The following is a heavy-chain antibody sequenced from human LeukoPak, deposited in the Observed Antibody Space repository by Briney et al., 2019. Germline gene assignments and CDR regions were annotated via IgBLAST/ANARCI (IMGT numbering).Heavy chain of an antibody. Sequence: ASVKVSCKASGYTFTSCDINWVRQAPGQGPEWMGWMNPNSGKTGYARKFQGRVTMTKNTSISTAYMEVSSLGYEDTAIYYCARVRPGLASAGTYDFWGQGTLITVSS. D-gene: IGHD6-13*01. J-gene: IGHJ4*02. V-gene: IGHV1-8*01. CDR2: MNPNSGKT. CDR1: GYTFTSCD. CDR3: ARVRPGLASAGTYDF.